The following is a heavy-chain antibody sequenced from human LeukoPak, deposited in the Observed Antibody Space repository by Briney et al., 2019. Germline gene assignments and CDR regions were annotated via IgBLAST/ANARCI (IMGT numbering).Heavy chain of an antibody. CDR1: GFTFSSYA. CDR3: AKEGLNYDILTGYYWSDYFDY. V-gene: IGHV3-23*01. D-gene: IGHD3-9*01. Sequence: GGSLRLSCAASGFTFSSYAMSWVRQAPGKGLEWVSAISGSGGSTYYADSVKGRFTISRDNSKNTLYLQMNSLRAEDTAVYYCAKEGLNYDILTGYYWSDYFDYWGQGTLVTVSS. J-gene: IGHJ4*02. CDR2: ISGSGGST.